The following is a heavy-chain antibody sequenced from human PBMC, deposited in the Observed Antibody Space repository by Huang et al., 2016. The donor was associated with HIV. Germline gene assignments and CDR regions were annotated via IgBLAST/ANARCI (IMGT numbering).Heavy chain of an antibody. CDR2: IDPFESKS. J-gene: IGHJ3*01. V-gene: IGHV5-51*03. Sequence: EVQLVQSGAEVKKPGESLKISCTGSGYSFSIYWIAWVRQMPGKGLEWRGIIDPFESKSTYSPSVEGHVSISVDKSINTVYLHWSSLKASDTAIYYCAKGRRAFDVWGQGTWVTVSS. CDR1: GYSFSIYW. CDR3: AKGRRAFDV.